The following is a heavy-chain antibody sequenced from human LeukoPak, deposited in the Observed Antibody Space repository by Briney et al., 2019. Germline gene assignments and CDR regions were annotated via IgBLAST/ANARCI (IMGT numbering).Heavy chain of an antibody. Sequence: GGSLRLSCAASGFTFSSYAMSWVRQAPGKGLEWVSAISGSGGSTYYADSVKGRFTISRDNSKNTLYLQMNSLRAEDTAVYYCASSVYCSGGSCYSSFDYWGQGTLVTVSS. CDR2: ISGSGGST. CDR3: ASSVYCSGGSCYSSFDY. D-gene: IGHD2-15*01. V-gene: IGHV3-23*01. CDR1: GFTFSSYA. J-gene: IGHJ4*02.